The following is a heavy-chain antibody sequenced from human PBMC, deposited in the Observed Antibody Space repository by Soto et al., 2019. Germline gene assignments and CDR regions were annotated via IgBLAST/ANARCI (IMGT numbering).Heavy chain of an antibody. CDR1: GDTFSNYA. V-gene: IGHV1-69*12. CDR3: ARETSAPRTFRDDASDI. CDR2: IVPIFSTA. Sequence: QVQLVQSGAEVKKPGSSVKVACKVSGDTFSNYAINWVRQAPGQGLEWMGAIVPIFSTANYAQKFQGRVTITADEFTITADMELSGVRSDVTAADYGARETSAPRTFRDDASDIWGQGTLVTVSS. J-gene: IGHJ3*02. D-gene: IGHD6-6*01.